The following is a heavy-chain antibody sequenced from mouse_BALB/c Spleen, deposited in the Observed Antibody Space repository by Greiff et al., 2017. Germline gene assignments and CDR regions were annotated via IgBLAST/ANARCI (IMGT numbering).Heavy chain of an antibody. CDR3: ARSDYSWFAY. D-gene: IGHD1-1*01. J-gene: IGHJ3*01. CDR1: GFTFSSFG. Sequence: EVKLVESGGGLVQPGGSRKLSCAASGFTFSSFGMHWVRQAPEKGLEWVAYISSGSSTIYYADTVKGRFTISRDNPKNTLFLQMTSLRSEDTAMYYCARSDYSWFAYGGQGTLVTVSA. V-gene: IGHV5-17*02. CDR2: ISSGSSTI.